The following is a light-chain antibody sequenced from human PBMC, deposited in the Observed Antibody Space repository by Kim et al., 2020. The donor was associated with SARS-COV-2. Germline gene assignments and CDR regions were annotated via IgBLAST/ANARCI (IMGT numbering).Light chain of an antibody. Sequence: DIQMTQSPSSLSASVGDRVTITCRASQGINNDLAWYQQKPGKVPKVLIYAASALQSGVPSRFSGSGSGTDFTLTISSLQPEDVGTYYCQKYNGAPWTFGQRTKVDIK. CDR1: QGINND. CDR3: QKYNGAPWT. CDR2: AAS. V-gene: IGKV1-27*01. J-gene: IGKJ1*01.